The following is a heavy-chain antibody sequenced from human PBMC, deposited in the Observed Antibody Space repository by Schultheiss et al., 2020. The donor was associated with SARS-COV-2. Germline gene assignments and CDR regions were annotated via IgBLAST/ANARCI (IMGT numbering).Heavy chain of an antibody. D-gene: IGHD6-6*01. J-gene: IGHJ4*02. CDR2: IGTAGDT. CDR3: ARNAARLITRAQFDY. CDR1: GFTFSSYD. Sequence: GESLKISCAASGFTFSSYDMHWVRQATGKGLEWVSAIGTAGDTYYPGSVKGRFTISRENAKNSLYLQMNSLRAGDTAVYYCARNAARLITRAQFDYWGQGTLVTVSS. V-gene: IGHV3-13*01.